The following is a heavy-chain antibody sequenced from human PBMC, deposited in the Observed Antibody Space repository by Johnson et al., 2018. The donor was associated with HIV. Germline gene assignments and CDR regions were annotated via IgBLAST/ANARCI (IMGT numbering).Heavy chain of an antibody. CDR1: GLSFSNFG. J-gene: IGHJ3*02. CDR2: INSDGSST. V-gene: IGHV3-74*01. D-gene: IGHD5-18*01. Sequence: VQLVESGGCVVQPGKSLRLSCVASGLSFSNFGIHWVRQAPGKGPEWVSRINSDGSSTSYADSVRGRFTISRDNAKNTLYLQMNSLRAEDTAVYYCARDAYSYGAYDAFDIWGQGTMVTVSS. CDR3: ARDAYSYGAYDAFDI.